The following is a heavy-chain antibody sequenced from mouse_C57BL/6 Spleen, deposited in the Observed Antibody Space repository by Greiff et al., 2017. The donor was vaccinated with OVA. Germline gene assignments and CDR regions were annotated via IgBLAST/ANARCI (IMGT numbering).Heavy chain of an antibody. J-gene: IGHJ2*01. V-gene: IGHV7-3*01. CDR2: IRNKANGYTT. CDR3: ARLTGWFDY. Sequence: EVQRVESGGGLVQPGGSLSLSCAASGFTFTDYYMSWVRQPPGKALEWLGFIRNKANGYTTEYSASVKGRFTISRDKSQSILYLQMNALRAEDSATYYCARLTGWFDYWGQGTTLTVSS. CDR1: GFTFTDYY. D-gene: IGHD4-1*01.